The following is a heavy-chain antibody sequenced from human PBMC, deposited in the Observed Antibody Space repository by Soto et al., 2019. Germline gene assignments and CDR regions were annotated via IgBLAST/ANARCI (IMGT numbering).Heavy chain of an antibody. J-gene: IGHJ4*02. D-gene: IGHD6-19*01. CDR3: ARDYTSGPFDY. Sequence: SETMSLTCTVCGKYISCQYWRWLRQPPGKGLEWIGNIYYSGSTNYNPSLKSRVTISIDTSKKQFSLKVSSVTAADTAVYYCARDYTSGPFDYWGQGTLVTVSS. CDR2: IYYSGST. V-gene: IGHV4-59*11. CDR1: GKYISCQY.